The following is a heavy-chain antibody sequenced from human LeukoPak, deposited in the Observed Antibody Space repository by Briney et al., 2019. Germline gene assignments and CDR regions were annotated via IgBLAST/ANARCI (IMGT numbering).Heavy chain of an antibody. CDR1: GDSLSSGSYY. CDR3: ARGFGGWLVHPSYFDY. V-gene: IGHV4-61*01. J-gene: IGHJ4*02. D-gene: IGHD6-19*01. Sequence: SETLSLTRTVSGDSLSSGSYYRGWIRQPPGKGLEWIGYIYYSGSTNYNPSLKSRVTISVDTSKNQFSLKLSSVTAADTAMYYCARGFGGWLVHPSYFDYWGQGTLVTVSS. CDR2: IYYSGST.